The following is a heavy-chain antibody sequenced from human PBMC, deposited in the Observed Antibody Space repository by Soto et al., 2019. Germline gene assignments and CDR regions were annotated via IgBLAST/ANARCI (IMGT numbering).Heavy chain of an antibody. Sequence: PSETLSLTCDVYGGSFSSYYWTWIRQPPGKGLEWIGEINHSGSTNYNPSLKSRVTILVDTSKSQLSLRLSSVTAADTAVYYCARGPSYYDSSGSYKSVHFYYYGVDVWGQGTTVTVSS. J-gene: IGHJ6*01. CDR3: ARGPSYYDSSGSYKSVHFYYYGVDV. D-gene: IGHD3-22*01. CDR2: INHSGST. CDR1: GGSFSSYY. V-gene: IGHV4-34*01.